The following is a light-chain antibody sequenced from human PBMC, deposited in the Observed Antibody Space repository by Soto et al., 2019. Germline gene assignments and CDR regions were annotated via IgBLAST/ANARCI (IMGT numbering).Light chain of an antibody. CDR3: ESRSNWLWT. CDR2: GAS. CDR1: QNIYNS. Sequence: DILLTQSPATLSASLGERVTITCRTSQNIYNSLNWYQQKAGRAAAVLIYGASYLQGGVPLGFSGSGSGTDFSLTTISSLEAEDSAVYYRESRSNWLWTFGQGTKVDIK. V-gene: IGKV1-39*02. J-gene: IGKJ1*01.